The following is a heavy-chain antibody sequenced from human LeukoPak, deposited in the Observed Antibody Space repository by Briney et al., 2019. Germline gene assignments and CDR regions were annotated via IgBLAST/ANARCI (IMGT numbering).Heavy chain of an antibody. J-gene: IGHJ3*02. D-gene: IGHD3-10*01. CDR2: IWYDGSNL. V-gene: IGHV3-33*01. CDR1: GFPLSSYG. CDR3: ARDKNYYGSGSPSLDAFDI. Sequence: PGRSLRLSCAASGFPLSSYGMHWVRQAPGKGLEWVALIWYDGSNLYYADSVKGRFTISKDSSKNTLYLHMNSLRAEDTAVYYCARDKNYYGSGSPSLDAFDIWGQGTMVTVFS.